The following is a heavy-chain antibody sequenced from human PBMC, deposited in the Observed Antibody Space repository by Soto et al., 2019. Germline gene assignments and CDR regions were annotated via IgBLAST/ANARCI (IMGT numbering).Heavy chain of an antibody. D-gene: IGHD6-13*01. Sequence: PGGSLRLSCAAXGFTFSSYSMKWVRQAPGKGLEWVSYISSSSSTIYYADSVKGRFTISRDNAKNSLYLQMNSLRAEDTAVYYCARHPERIAEIGWFDPWGQGTLVTVSS. CDR2: ISSSSSTI. CDR3: ARHPERIAEIGWFDP. J-gene: IGHJ5*02. CDR1: GFTFSSYS. V-gene: IGHV3-48*01.